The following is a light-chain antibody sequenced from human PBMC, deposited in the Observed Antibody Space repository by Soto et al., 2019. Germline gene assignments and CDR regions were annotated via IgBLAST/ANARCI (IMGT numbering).Light chain of an antibody. Sequence: EIVMPQSPATLSVSPGERATLSCRARQSVSSNLAWYQQKPGQDPRLLIYGASTRATGIPARFSGSGSGTAFTLTISSLQSEDFAVYYCQQYNNWPYTFGQGTKLEIK. CDR2: GAS. CDR3: QQYNNWPYT. V-gene: IGKV3-15*01. CDR1: QSVSSN. J-gene: IGKJ2*01.